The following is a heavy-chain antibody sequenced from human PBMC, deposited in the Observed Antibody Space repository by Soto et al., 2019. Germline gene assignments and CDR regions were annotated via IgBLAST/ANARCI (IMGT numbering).Heavy chain of an antibody. D-gene: IGHD6-19*01. V-gene: IGHV1-8*01. J-gene: IGHJ6*02. CDR3: AKSDPLAAPTDYALDV. CDR1: GYTFTNFD. CDR2: MNPSSGDT. Sequence: QVQLVQSGAEVKKPGASVKVSCQASGYTFTNFDISWVRQAAGQGLEWMGSMNPSSGDTDYAQTFQGRVTMTRNISIDAAYMELSTLRSEDTAVFYCAKSDPLAAPTDYALDVWCQGTTGSVS.